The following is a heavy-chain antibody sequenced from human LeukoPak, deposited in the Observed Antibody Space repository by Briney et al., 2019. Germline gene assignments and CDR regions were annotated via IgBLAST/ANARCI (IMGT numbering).Heavy chain of an antibody. CDR1: GFTFSSYG. Sequence: PGGSLRLSCAASGFTFSSYGMHWVRQAPGKGLEWVAVIWYDGSNKYYADSVKGRFTISRDNSKNTLYLQMNSLRAEDTAVNYCARNQDYGVYNSVGAFDIWGQGTMVTVSS. CDR2: IWYDGSNK. J-gene: IGHJ3*02. V-gene: IGHV3-33*01. D-gene: IGHD4-17*01. CDR3: ARNQDYGVYNSVGAFDI.